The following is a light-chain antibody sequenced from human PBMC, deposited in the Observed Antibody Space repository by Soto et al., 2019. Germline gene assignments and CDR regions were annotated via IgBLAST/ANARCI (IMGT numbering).Light chain of an antibody. CDR3: QQYSDWPLT. Sequence: EKVMTQSPATLSVSPGERATLSCRASQSVSSNLAWYQQRPGQAPRLVIYDGTIRATGIPARFSGSGSGTEFTLTISSLQSEDSAVYYCQQYSDWPLTFGGVTKVEIK. CDR2: DGT. CDR1: QSVSSN. V-gene: IGKV3-15*01. J-gene: IGKJ4*02.